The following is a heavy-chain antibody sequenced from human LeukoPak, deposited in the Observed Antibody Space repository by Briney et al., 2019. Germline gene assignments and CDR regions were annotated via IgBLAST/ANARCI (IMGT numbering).Heavy chain of an antibody. V-gene: IGHV3-23*01. CDR3: AKDMSYGYTYYFDY. J-gene: IGHJ4*02. Sequence: GGSLRLSCAASGFTFSSYAMSWVRQAPGKGLEWVSGISYSGGSTYSADSVKGRFTISRDNSKNTLYLQMNSLRAEDTAVYYCAKDMSYGYTYYFDYWGQGTLVTVSS. CDR1: GFTFSSYA. CDR2: ISYSGGST. D-gene: IGHD5-18*01.